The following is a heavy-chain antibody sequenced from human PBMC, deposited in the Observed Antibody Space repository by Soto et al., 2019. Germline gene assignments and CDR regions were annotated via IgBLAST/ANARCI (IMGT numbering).Heavy chain of an antibody. CDR3: ARVGYCTSTSSNCPFES. CDR2: VWYDGSNK. Sequence: QELLVESGGGVVQPGTSLRLSCETSGFIFRSYGMHWVRQAPGKGLEWEAVVWYDGSNKEYGESVKGRFTISRDNSKNTLYLQMNNLRADDTAVYYCARVGYCTSTSSNCPFESWGQGTLVTVSS. CDR1: GFIFRSYG. J-gene: IGHJ4*02. D-gene: IGHD2-2*01. V-gene: IGHV3-33*03.